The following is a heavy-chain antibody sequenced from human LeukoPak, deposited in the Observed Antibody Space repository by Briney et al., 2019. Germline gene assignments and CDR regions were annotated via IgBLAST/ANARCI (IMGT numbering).Heavy chain of an antibody. J-gene: IGHJ6*02. Sequence: ASVKVSCKASGYTFTSYDINWVRQATGQGLEWMGWMNPNSGNTGYAQKFQGGVTMTRDTSISTAYMELSRLRSDDTAVYYCARVEVLYYYYGMDVWGQGTTVTVSS. CDR1: GYTFTSYD. D-gene: IGHD3-3*01. CDR2: MNPNSGNT. CDR3: ARVEVLYYYYGMDV. V-gene: IGHV1-8*01.